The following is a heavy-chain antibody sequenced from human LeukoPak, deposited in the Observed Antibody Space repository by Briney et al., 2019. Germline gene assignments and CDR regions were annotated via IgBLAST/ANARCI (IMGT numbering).Heavy chain of an antibody. Sequence: ASVKVSCTASGYTFTSYGISWVRQAPGQGLEWMGWISAYNGNTNYAQKLQGRVTMTTDTSTSTAYMELRSLRSDDTAVYYCARRYYDSSGYHFDYWGQGTLVTVSS. CDR2: ISAYNGNT. CDR3: ARRYYDSSGYHFDY. V-gene: IGHV1-18*01. CDR1: GYTFTSYG. D-gene: IGHD3-22*01. J-gene: IGHJ4*02.